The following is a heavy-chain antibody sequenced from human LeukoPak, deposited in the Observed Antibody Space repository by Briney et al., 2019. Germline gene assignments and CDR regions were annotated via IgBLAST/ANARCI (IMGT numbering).Heavy chain of an antibody. D-gene: IGHD4/OR15-4a*01. CDR3: ARNRDYGQTGYFDY. CDR1: GFTVSSNY. V-gene: IGHV3-66*01. J-gene: IGHJ4*02. Sequence: GGSLILSCAASGFTVSSNYMSWVRQSPGKGLEWLSVIYSGGSTYYADSVKGRFNIYRDHSKNTLYLQLNSLRAEDTAVYYCARNRDYGQTGYFDYWGQGTLVTVSS. CDR2: IYSGGST.